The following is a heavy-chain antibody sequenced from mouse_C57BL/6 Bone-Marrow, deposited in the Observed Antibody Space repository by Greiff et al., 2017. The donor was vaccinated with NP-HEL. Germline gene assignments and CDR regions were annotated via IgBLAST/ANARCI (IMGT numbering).Heavy chain of an antibody. CDR2: INPYNGGT. D-gene: IGHD2-4*01. J-gene: IGHJ3*01. CDR1: GYTFTDYY. Sequence: VQLQQSGPVLVKPGASVKMSCKASGYTFTDYYMNWVKQSHGKSLEWIGVINPYNGGTSYNQKFKGKATLTVDKSSSTAYMELNSLTSEDSAVYYCARRDYDDGSWFAYWGQGTLVTVSA. V-gene: IGHV1-19*01. CDR3: ARRDYDDGSWFAY.